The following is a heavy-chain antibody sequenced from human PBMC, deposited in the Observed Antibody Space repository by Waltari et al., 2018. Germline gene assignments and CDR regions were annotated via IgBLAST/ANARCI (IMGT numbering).Heavy chain of an antibody. CDR3: ARSRGERYYDSSGYDYGYFDY. Sequence: QLQLQESGPGLVKPSETLSLTCTVSGGSISSSSHYWGWIRQPPGKGLEWIGSIYYSGSADYNPSRKSRVTISVGAAKNQFSMRLSSVTAADTAVYYCARSRGERYYDSSGYDYGYFDYGGQGTLVSVSS. CDR1: GGSISSSSHY. J-gene: IGHJ4*02. D-gene: IGHD3-22*01. CDR2: IYYSGSA. V-gene: IGHV4-39*07.